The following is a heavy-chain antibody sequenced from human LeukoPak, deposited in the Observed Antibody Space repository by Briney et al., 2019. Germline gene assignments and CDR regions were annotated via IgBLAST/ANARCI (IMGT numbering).Heavy chain of an antibody. J-gene: IGHJ4*02. D-gene: IGHD3-22*01. V-gene: IGHV4-34*01. CDR2: INHSGST. CDR1: GGSFSGYY. Sequence: SETLSLTCTVSGGSFSGYYWSWIRQPPGKGLEWIGEINHSGSTNYNPSLKSRVTISVDTSKNQFSLKLSSVTAADTAVYYCARAPPGFYYDSSGYPLDYWGQGTLVTVSS. CDR3: ARAPPGFYYDSSGYPLDY.